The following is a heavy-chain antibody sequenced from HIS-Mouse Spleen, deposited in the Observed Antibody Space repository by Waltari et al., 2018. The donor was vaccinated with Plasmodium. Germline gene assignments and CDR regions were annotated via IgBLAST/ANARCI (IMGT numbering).Heavy chain of an antibody. CDR1: GFSFSSYT. CDR3: ARDPPLSITGDLDAFDI. CDR2: ISSSSSYI. Sequence: EVQLVESVGGLVKPGGSLRLSCAASGFSFSSYTMNWVRQAPGKGLEWVSSISSSSSYIYYADSVKGRFTISRDNAKNSLYLQMNSLRAEDTAVYYCARDPPLSITGDLDAFDIWGQGTMVTVSS. V-gene: IGHV3-21*01. J-gene: IGHJ3*02. D-gene: IGHD7-27*01.